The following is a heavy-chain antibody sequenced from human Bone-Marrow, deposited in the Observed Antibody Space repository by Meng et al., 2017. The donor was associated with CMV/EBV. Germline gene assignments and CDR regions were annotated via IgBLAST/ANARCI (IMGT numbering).Heavy chain of an antibody. J-gene: IGHJ6*02. CDR1: GFTFIRFW. D-gene: IGHD5-18*01. CDR3: ASVPVDTAMVRGYYYGMDV. Sequence: LSLTCAVPGFTFIRFWMAWVRQPPGKGPEWVADINPDGSEKHYVDSVRGRFTINTDNAKNSLYLQMSSLRAEDTAVYYCASVPVDTAMVRGYYYGMDVWGQGTTVTVSS. V-gene: IGHV3-7*01. CDR2: INPDGSEK.